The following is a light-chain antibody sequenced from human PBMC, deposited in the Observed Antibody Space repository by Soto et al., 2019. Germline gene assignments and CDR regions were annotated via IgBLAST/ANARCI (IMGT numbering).Light chain of an antibody. CDR3: QQYDSYPHT. CDR2: RAS. Sequence: IQMTQSPSTLSASVGDRVTITCRASQSISSCLAWYQQRPGKAPNLLIYRASSLESGVPSRFSGGGSRTEFTLTISSLQPDDFATYYCQQYDSYPHTFGQGTKLEIK. J-gene: IGKJ2*01. CDR1: QSISSC. V-gene: IGKV1-5*03.